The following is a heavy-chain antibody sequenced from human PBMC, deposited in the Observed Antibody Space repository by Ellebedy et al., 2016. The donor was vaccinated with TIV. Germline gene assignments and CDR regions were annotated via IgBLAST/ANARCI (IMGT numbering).Heavy chain of an antibody. CDR3: AKLAGISSWYAEY. D-gene: IGHD6-13*01. Sequence: GESLKISCAASGFIFSDYYMSWIRQAPGKGLEWVSHISSSDNTIYYADSVKVRFTISRDKTRKSLYLQINSLRAEDTGVYYCAKLAGISSWYAEYWGQGTLVTVSS. CDR2: ISSSDNTI. V-gene: IGHV3-11*01. J-gene: IGHJ4*02. CDR1: GFIFSDYY.